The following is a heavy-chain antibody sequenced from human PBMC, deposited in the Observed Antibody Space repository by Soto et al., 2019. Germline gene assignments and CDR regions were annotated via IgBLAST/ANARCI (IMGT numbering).Heavy chain of an antibody. CDR2: IDRKTYNYAT. Sequence: EVRLLEAGGGLMQPGGSLKLSCATSGFSFSDIAMHWVRQASGKGLEWVGRIDRKTYNYATIYGASVKVRFTISRDDSSSLVDLQMNSVKTEDTDIYYCSKYSGGQSSPSALGHGTLVTVSS. CDR1: GFSFSDIA. J-gene: IGHJ5*01. CDR3: SKYSGGQSSPSA. V-gene: IGHV3-73*02. D-gene: IGHD1-26*01.